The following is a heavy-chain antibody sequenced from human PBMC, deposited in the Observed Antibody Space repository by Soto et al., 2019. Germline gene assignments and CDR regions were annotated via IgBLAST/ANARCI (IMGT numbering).Heavy chain of an antibody. V-gene: IGHV1-2*04. CDR2: INPNSGGT. Sequence: ASVKVSCXASGYTFTGYYMHWVRQAPGQGLEWMGWINPNSGGTNYAQKFQGWVAMTRDTSISTAYMELSRLRSDDTAVYYCARDLGSPPSYYYMDVWGKGTTVTVSS. CDR3: ARDLGSPPSYYYMDV. CDR1: GYTFTGYY. J-gene: IGHJ6*03. D-gene: IGHD2-15*01.